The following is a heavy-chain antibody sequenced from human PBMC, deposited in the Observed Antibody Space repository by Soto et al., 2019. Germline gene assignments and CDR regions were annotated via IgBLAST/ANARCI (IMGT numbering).Heavy chain of an antibody. V-gene: IGHV4-59*01. J-gene: IGHJ4*02. Sequence: SETLSLTCTVSGGSISSYYWSWIRQPPGKGLEWIGYIYYSGSTNYNPSLKSRVTISVDTSKNQFSLKLSSVTAADTAVYYCARGIAAAGTWVGNYFDYWGQRTLVTVSS. CDR1: GGSISSYY. CDR3: ARGIAAAGTWVGNYFDY. CDR2: IYYSGST. D-gene: IGHD6-13*01.